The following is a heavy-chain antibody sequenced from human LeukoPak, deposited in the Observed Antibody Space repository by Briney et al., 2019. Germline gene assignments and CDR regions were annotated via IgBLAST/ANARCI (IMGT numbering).Heavy chain of an antibody. CDR1: GGSISSTSYY. J-gene: IGHJ4*02. CDR2: IYYSGST. D-gene: IGHD1-14*01. V-gene: IGHV4-39*01. Sequence: SETLSLTCTVSGGSISSTSYYWGWIRQPPGKGLEWIGSIYYSGSTYYNPSLKSRVTISIDTSKNQFSLMLSSVTAADTAVYCCARGGSVTYRIDYWGQGTLVTVSS. CDR3: ARGGSVTYRIDY.